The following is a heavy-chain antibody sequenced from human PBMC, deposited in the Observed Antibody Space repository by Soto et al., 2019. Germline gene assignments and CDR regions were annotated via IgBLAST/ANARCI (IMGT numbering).Heavy chain of an antibody. CDR1: GFTFSSYG. V-gene: IGHV3-33*06. J-gene: IGHJ6*03. CDR2: IWYDGGNK. D-gene: IGHD2-2*01. Sequence: PGGSLRLSCAASGFTFSSYGMHWVRQAPGKGVEWVAVIWYDGGNKYYADSVKGRFTISRDNSKNTLYLQMSSLRAEDTAVYYCAKFEGGYCSNTSCPLRVQNYFYYSYMDVWGKGTTVTVSS. CDR3: AKFEGGYCSNTSCPLRVQNYFYYSYMDV.